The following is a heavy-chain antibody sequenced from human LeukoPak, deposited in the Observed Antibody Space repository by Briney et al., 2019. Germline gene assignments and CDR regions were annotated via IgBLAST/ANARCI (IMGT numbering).Heavy chain of an antibody. V-gene: IGHV1-2*02. Sequence: ASVKVSCKASGHTFTGYYMHWVRQAPGQGLEWMGWINPNSGGTNYAQKFQGRVTMTRDTSISTAYMELSRLRSDDTAVYYCAREGSGSYYKPFDYWGQGTLVTVSS. J-gene: IGHJ4*02. CDR1: GHTFTGYY. CDR3: AREGSGSYYKPFDY. CDR2: INPNSGGT. D-gene: IGHD1-26*01.